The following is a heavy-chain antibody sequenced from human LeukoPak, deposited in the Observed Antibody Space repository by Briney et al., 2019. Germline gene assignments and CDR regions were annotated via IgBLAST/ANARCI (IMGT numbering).Heavy chain of an antibody. CDR1: GFTFSSYW. Sequence: GRSLRLSCAASGFTFSSYWMGWVRQAPGKGLEWVANIKKDGSEKIYVGSVKGRFTISRDNTKNSVYLQMNSLSSEDTAVYYCARITGWYHSDSWGQGTLATVSA. D-gene: IGHD6-19*01. CDR2: IKKDGSEK. J-gene: IGHJ4*02. V-gene: IGHV3-7*04. CDR3: ARITGWYHSDS.